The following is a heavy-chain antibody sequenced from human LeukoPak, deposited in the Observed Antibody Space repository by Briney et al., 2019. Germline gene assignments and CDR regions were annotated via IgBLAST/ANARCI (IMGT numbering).Heavy chain of an antibody. CDR3: SXXXXXXXXXXHYHYMDV. Sequence: GASVKVSCKASGYTFTGHYMHWVRRAPGQGLEWMGLISPSSGDTDYAQRFQGSVTMTRDTSISTAYLGLRRLRSDDTAVCYCSXXXXXXXXXXHYHYMDVWGKGTTVTVSS. J-gene: IGHJ6*03. CDR2: ISPSSGDT. V-gene: IGHV1-2*02. CDR1: GYTFTGHY.